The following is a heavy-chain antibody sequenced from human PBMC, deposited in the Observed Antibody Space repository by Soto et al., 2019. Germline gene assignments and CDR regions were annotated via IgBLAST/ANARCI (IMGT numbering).Heavy chain of an antibody. V-gene: IGHV1-69*06. CDR2: IIPIFGTA. Sequence: EASVKVSCKASGGTFSSYAISWVRQAPGQGLEWMGGIIPIFGTANYAQKFQGRVTITADKSTSTAYMELSSLRSEDTAVYYCARAGYCGGDCYPRFDPWGQGTLVTVS. CDR3: ARAGYCGGDCYPRFDP. CDR1: GGTFSSYA. D-gene: IGHD2-21*02. J-gene: IGHJ5*02.